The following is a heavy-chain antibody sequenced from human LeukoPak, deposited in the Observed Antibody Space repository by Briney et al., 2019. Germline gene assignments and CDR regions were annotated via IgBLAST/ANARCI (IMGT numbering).Heavy chain of an antibody. Sequence: PGGSLRLSCAASGLTLSDAWLTWVRRAPGEGREWIARIKSKIDGGIKDYAAPVKGTFTISRDDSENTVYLQMNSLKIEDPAVYYCATGRSGYFDSWGQGTLVTVSS. V-gene: IGHV3-15*01. J-gene: IGHJ4*02. CDR3: ATGRSGYFDS. CDR1: GLTLSDAW. CDR2: IKSKIDGGIK.